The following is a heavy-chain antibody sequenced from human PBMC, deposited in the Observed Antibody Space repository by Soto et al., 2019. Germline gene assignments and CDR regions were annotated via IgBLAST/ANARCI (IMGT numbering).Heavy chain of an antibody. V-gene: IGHV2-5*01. Sequence: ASGPTLVNPTQTLTLTCTFSGFSLSTSGVGVGWIRQPPGKALEWLALIYWNDDKRYSPSLKSRLTITKDTSKKQVVLTMTNMDPVDTATYYCAHSPRYCSSTSCYGGAFDIWGQGTMVTVSS. CDR1: GFSLSTSGVG. CDR3: AHSPRYCSSTSCYGGAFDI. J-gene: IGHJ3*02. CDR2: IYWNDDK. D-gene: IGHD2-2*01.